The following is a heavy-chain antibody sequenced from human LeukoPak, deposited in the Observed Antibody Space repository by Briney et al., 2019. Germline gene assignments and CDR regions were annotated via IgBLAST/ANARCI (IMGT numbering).Heavy chain of an antibody. CDR3: ALVTSGNWWFEP. CDR2: INPDTGVT. CDR1: EHIFTIYH. D-gene: IGHD2-21*02. J-gene: IGHJ5*02. Sequence: ASVKVSCKTSEHIFTIYHIHWVRQAPGQGLEWMAWINPDTGVTKYTQDSQVRVTVSTDTSLTTTYMELSTLTSDDTAVYYCALVTSGNWWFEPWGPGPLVSVSS. V-gene: IGHV1-2*02.